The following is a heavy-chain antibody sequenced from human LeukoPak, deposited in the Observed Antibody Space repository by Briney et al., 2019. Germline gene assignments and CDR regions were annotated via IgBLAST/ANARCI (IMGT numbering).Heavy chain of an antibody. CDR3: AKDVLRFLEWLPLPSY. CDR2: ISSSGSTI. V-gene: IGHV3-11*01. Sequence: PGGSLRLSCAASGFTFSDYYMSWIRQAPGKGLEWVSYISSSGSTIYYADSVKGRFTISRDNSKNTLYLQMNSLRAEDTAVYYCAKDVLRFLEWLPLPSYWGQGTLVTVSS. J-gene: IGHJ4*02. D-gene: IGHD3-3*01. CDR1: GFTFSDYY.